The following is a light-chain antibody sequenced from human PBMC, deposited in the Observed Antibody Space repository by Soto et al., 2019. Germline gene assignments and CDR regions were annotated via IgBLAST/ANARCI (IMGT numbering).Light chain of an antibody. CDR3: QQYNNWPLS. J-gene: IGKJ5*01. CDR2: GTS. V-gene: IGKV3-15*01. Sequence: EIVMTQSPATLSVSPGERVTLSCRASQSVSSNLGWYQHKPGQAPRLLIYGTSTSATGIPARFSGSGSGTEFTISISSLQSEDFAVYYCQQYNNWPLSFGQGTRLEI. CDR1: QSVSSN.